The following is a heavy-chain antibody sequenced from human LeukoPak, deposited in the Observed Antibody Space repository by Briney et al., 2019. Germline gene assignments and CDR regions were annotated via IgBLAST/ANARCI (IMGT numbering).Heavy chain of an antibody. D-gene: IGHD3-22*01. CDR2: ISTYNGNT. J-gene: IGHJ4*02. CDR1: GYTFTSHG. CDR3: ARDRRYYDSSGYQGYFDY. V-gene: IGHV1-18*01. Sequence: GASVKVSCKASGYTFTSHGISWVRQAPGQGLEWMGWISTYNGNTNYAQKLQGRVSMTTDTSTSTAYMELRSLRSDDTAVYYCARDRRYYDSSGYQGYFDYWGQGTLVTVSS.